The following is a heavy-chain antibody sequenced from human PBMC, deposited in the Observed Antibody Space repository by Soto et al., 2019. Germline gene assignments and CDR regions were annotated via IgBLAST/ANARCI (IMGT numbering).Heavy chain of an antibody. J-gene: IGHJ6*02. CDR2: IYYSGST. V-gene: IGHV4-59*01. CDR1: GGSISSYY. D-gene: IGHD6-13*01. Sequence: SETLSLTCTVSGGSISSYYWSWIRQPPGKGLKWIGYIYYSGSTNYNPSLKSRVTISVDTSKNQFSLKLSSVTAADTAVYYCARDRGIAAAGGFYYYYGMDVWGQGTTVTVSS. CDR3: ARDRGIAAAGGFYYYYGMDV.